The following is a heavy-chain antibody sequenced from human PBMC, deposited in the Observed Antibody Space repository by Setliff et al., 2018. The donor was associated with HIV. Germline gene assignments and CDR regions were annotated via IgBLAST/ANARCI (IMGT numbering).Heavy chain of an antibody. CDR1: GGSISSHY. CDR3: ARVPYPADYYMDV. CDR2: IYYIGGT. Sequence: SETLSLTCSVFGGSISSHYWSWIRQPPGKGLELIGYIYYIGGTNYNPSLKSRVTISIDTSKSQFSLTLTSVSAADTAIYYCARVPYPADYYMDVWCKGTTVTVSS. J-gene: IGHJ6*03. D-gene: IGHD6-19*01. V-gene: IGHV4-59*11.